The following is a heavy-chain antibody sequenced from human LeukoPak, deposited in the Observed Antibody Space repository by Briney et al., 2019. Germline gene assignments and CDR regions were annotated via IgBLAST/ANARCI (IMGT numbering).Heavy chain of an antibody. CDR3: AKFGSSWYQGYFDY. CDR2: ISGSGGST. J-gene: IGHJ4*02. D-gene: IGHD6-13*01. CDR1: GFTFSSHA. V-gene: IGHV3-23*01. Sequence: GGSLRLSCAASGFTFSSHAMSWVRQAPGKGLEWVSAISGSGGSTYYADSVKGRFTISRDNSKNTLYLQMNSLRAEDTAVYYCAKFGSSWYQGYFDYWGQGTLVTVSS.